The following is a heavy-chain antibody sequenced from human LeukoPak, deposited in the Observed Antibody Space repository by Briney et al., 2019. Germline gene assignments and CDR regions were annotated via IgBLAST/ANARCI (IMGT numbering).Heavy chain of an antibody. V-gene: IGHV4-4*07. J-gene: IGHJ4*02. CDR2: IYTSGST. CDR1: GGSLSSYY. D-gene: IGHD3-22*01. CDR3: ASDPPGYYDSRGYYLLDL. Sequence: PSETLSLTCTVSGGSLSSYYWSWIRQPAGKGLEWIGRIYTSGSTNYNPSLKSRVTISVDKSKNQYSLKLSSVTAADTAAYYFASDPPGYYDSRGYYLLDLWGQGTVVTVS.